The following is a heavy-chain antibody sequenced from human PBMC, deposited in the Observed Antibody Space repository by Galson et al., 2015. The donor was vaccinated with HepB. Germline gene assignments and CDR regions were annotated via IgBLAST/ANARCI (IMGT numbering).Heavy chain of an antibody. V-gene: IGHV1-2*06. CDR3: ARDKQGDYYYYYYYMDV. CDR1: GYTFTGYY. CDR2: INPNSGGT. Sequence: SVKVSCKASGYTFTGYYMHWVRQAPGQGLEWMGRINPNSGGTNYAQKFQGRVTMTRDTSISTAYMELSRLRSDDTAVYYCARDKQGDYYYYYYYMDVWGKGTTVTVSS. J-gene: IGHJ6*03.